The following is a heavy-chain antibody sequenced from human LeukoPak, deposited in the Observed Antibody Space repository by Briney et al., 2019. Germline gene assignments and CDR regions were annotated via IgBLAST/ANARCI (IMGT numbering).Heavy chain of an antibody. CDR1: GFIFSNYG. Sequence: GGSLRLSCAASGFIFSNYGMSWVRQAPGKGLEWVSSISFSSTHIYYADSIQGRFTISRDNAENSLYLQMNSLRAEDTAVYYCARGHNSSSLRSGAFDIWGQGTMVTVSS. J-gene: IGHJ3*02. CDR3: ARGHNSSSLRSGAFDI. V-gene: IGHV3-21*06. D-gene: IGHD6-6*01. CDR2: ISFSSTHI.